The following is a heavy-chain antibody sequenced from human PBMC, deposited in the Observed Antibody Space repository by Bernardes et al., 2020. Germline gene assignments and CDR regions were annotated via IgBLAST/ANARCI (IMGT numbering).Heavy chain of an antibody. CDR2: MCQSGMNE. J-gene: IGHJ6*03. D-gene: IGHD3-3*01. Sequence: GGSLSLSCPVSGFPFSIYGMHWFRQAPGKGLEWFALMCQSGMNEYYADSVKGRVTIARDNSQNTLYLQMNSLTDEDTAVYYCAREGFLEWFFSPEKNYYYYMDVWGKGTTVTVSS. CDR3: AREGFLEWFFSPEKNYYYYMDV. CDR1: GFPFSIYG. V-gene: IGHV3-33*01.